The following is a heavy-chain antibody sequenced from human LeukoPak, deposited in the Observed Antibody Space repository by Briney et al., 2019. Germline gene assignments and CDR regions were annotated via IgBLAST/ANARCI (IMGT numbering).Heavy chain of an antibody. D-gene: IGHD3-3*02. Sequence: RGSLRLSSAASGLAATNKNLTWVRPAPGKGLGWVSLIYGGGRTHYAVSVKGRFTISRDNFKNTLDLQMNSLRAEDTAFYYCASYEHDVSNWYFDLWGRGTLVTVSS. CDR3: ASYEHDVSNWYFDL. CDR1: GLAATNKN. V-gene: IGHV3-53*01. J-gene: IGHJ2*01. CDR2: IYGGGRT.